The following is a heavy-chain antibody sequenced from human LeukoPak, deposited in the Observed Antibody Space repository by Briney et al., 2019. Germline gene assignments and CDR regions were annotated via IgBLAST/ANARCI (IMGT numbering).Heavy chain of an antibody. J-gene: IGHJ4*02. CDR3: ARAAYLVRGVIITPPFDY. D-gene: IGHD3-10*01. CDR1: GFTFTGYE. V-gene: IGHV3-48*03. Sequence: GGSLRLSCAASGFTFTGYEMNWVRQAPGKGLEWVSSISSTGSTMYYADSVKGRFTISRDNAKNSLYLQVNSLRAEDTAIYYCARAAYLVRGVIITPPFDYWGQGTLVTVSS. CDR2: ISSTGSTM.